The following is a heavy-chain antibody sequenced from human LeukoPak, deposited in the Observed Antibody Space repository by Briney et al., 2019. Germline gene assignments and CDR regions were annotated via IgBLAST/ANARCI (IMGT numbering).Heavy chain of an antibody. D-gene: IGHD2-15*01. Sequence: PGGSLRLSCAASGFTFSSYGMSWVRQAPGKGLEWVSAISGSGGSTYYADSVKGRFTISRDNSKNTLYLQMNSLRAEDTAVYYCAKDGPYCSGGSCLDYWGQGTLVTVSS. CDR2: ISGSGGST. CDR3: AKDGPYCSGGSCLDY. J-gene: IGHJ4*02. CDR1: GFTFSSYG. V-gene: IGHV3-23*01.